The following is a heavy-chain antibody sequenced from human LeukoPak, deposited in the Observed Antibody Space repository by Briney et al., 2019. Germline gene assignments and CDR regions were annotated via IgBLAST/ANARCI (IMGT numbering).Heavy chain of an antibody. Sequence: GEFLKTSCNGSGYSFTSYLHGWVRPMPGKGLGLVWINYYGDSDTRYSPSFQGQVTISADKSISTAYLQWSGLKASDTAMYYCARSYCSSTSCYDYYYYGMDVWGQGTTVTVSS. CDR3: ARSYCSSTSCYDYYYYGMDV. V-gene: IGHV5-51*01. CDR1: GYSFTSYL. CDR2: NYYGDSDT. D-gene: IGHD2-2*01. J-gene: IGHJ6*02.